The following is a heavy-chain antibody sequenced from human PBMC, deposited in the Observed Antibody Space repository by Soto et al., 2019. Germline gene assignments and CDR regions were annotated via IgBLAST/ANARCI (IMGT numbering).Heavy chain of an antibody. Sequence: GESLEISCKASGYSFTSYWIAWVRQMPGKGLEWMGIINPGDSDTRRSPSFQGHVTISADKSITTAYLQWSSLKASDTAIYYCARHFSGTYSNYDYWGQGTLVTVSS. CDR3: ARHFSGTYSNYDY. V-gene: IGHV5-51*01. D-gene: IGHD4-4*01. CDR1: GYSFTSYW. CDR2: INPGDSDT. J-gene: IGHJ4*02.